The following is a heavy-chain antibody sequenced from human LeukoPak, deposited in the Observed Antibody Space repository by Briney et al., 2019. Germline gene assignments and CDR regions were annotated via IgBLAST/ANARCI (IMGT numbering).Heavy chain of an antibody. D-gene: IGHD5-24*01. CDR1: GFTFSSYA. CDR3: AKDREQRWLHLGDFDM. J-gene: IGHJ3*02. Sequence: GGSLRLSCAASGFTFSSYAMSWVRQAPGKGLEWVSGITGSGGNTYYADSVKGRFTISRDNSKNRLYLRMNSLRAEDTAVYYCAKDREQRWLHLGDFDMWGQGTMVTVSS. V-gene: IGHV3-23*01. CDR2: ITGSGGNT.